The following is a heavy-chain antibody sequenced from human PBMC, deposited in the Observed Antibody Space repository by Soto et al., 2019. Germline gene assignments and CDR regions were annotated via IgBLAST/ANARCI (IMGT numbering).Heavy chain of an antibody. CDR2: ISTYNCDT. J-gene: IGHJ4*02. CDR1: GYPFTTYG. Sequence: QVQLAQSGAEVKKPGASVKVSCKASGYPFTTYGISWVRQAPGQGLAWMGWISTYNCDTEYPQSLQGRVTMTRDTSTATAYMELRSLRSDDTAVYYCARVMTTFGVISKGPDHWGQGTLVTVSS. V-gene: IGHV1-18*04. CDR3: ARVMTTFGVISKGPDH. D-gene: IGHD3-3*01.